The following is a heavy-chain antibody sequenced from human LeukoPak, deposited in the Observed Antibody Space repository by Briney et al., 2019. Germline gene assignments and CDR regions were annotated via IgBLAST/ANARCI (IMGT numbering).Heavy chain of an antibody. D-gene: IGHD6-13*01. J-gene: IGHJ4*02. V-gene: IGHV4-34*01. CDR3: ARVFSLTGYSSSWYKPYYFDY. Sequence: PSETLSLTCAVYGGSFSGYYWSWIRQPPGKGLEWIGEINHSGSTNYNPSLKSRVTISVDTSKNQFSLKLSSVTAADTAVYYCARVFSLTGYSSSWYKPYYFDYWGQGTLVTVSS. CDR2: INHSGST. CDR1: GGSFSGYY.